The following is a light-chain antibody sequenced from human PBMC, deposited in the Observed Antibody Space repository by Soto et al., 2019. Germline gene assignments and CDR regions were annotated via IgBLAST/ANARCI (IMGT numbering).Light chain of an antibody. CDR3: HQYDSAPLT. V-gene: IGKV1-5*03. Sequence: DVQMTQSPSTLSASVGDRVTITCRASQNVNTWLAWYQQKPGRAPNLLIHKASTLETGVPSRFSGSGSGTEVPLSVSRLQPDDFATYYCHQYDSAPLTFGGGTKVEI. J-gene: IGKJ4*01. CDR2: KAS. CDR1: QNVNTW.